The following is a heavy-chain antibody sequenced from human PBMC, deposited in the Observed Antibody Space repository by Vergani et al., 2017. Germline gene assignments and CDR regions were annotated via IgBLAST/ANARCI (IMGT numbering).Heavy chain of an antibody. Sequence: QVQLQESGPGVVKPSQTLSLTCSVSGASISIGDSYWSWIRQNPGKGREWIVYIAHTGASYYNPYLRSRLSISLDTSRNQFSLKLTSVTAEDTAVYFCAREELRFSRTLDSWGQGTQVTVSS. D-gene: IGHD5-12*01. J-gene: IGHJ4*02. CDR3: AREELRFSRTLDS. CDR2: IAHTGAS. V-gene: IGHV4-30-4*08. CDR1: GASISIGDSY.